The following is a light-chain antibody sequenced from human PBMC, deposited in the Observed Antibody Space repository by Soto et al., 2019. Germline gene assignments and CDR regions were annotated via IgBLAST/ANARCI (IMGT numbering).Light chain of an antibody. J-gene: IGLJ3*02. V-gene: IGLV2-14*01. CDR2: EVS. Sequence: QSALTQPASVSGSPGQSITISCTGTSSDVGSYNYVSWYQQHPGKAPKLMIYEVSNRPSGVSNRCTGSKSGNTAYLTISGLQAEEEANYCCSSYTSISTRVFGGGTKLAVL. CDR3: SSYTSISTRV. CDR1: SSDVGSYNY.